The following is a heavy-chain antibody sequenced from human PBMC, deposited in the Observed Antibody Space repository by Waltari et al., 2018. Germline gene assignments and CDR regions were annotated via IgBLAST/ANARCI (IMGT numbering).Heavy chain of an antibody. J-gene: IGHJ3*02. V-gene: IGHV4-59*01. Sequence: QVQLQESGPGLVKPSETLALTCTVSGGSISSDYWSWFRQPPGKGLEWIGYIYYSGSTNYNPSLKSRVTISVDTSKNQFSLKLSSVTAADTAVYYCARDLMVQGVSAFDIWGQGTMVTVSS. CDR1: GGSISSDY. CDR3: ARDLMVQGVSAFDI. D-gene: IGHD3-10*01. CDR2: IYYSGST.